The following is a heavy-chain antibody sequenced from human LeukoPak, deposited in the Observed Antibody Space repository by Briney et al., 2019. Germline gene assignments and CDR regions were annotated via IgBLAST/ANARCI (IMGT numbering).Heavy chain of an antibody. Sequence: YGDSVKGRFTISRDNSKNTLYLQMNSLRAEDTAAYYCAKEVAATTYLFDYWGQGTLVTVSS. V-gene: IGHV3-30*02. J-gene: IGHJ4*02. D-gene: IGHD2-15*01. CDR3: AKEVAATTYLFDY.